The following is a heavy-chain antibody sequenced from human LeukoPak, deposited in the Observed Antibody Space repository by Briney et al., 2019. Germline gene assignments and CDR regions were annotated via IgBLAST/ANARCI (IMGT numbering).Heavy chain of an antibody. J-gene: IGHJ6*03. CDR3: ARALRPIAAGAQPTNHMDV. Sequence: ASVKVSCKASGYTFTSYGISWVRQAPGQGLERMGWISAYNGNTNYAQKLQGRVTMTTDTSTSTAYMELRSLRSDDTAVYYCARALRPIAAGAQPTNHMDVWGKGTTVTVSS. CDR2: ISAYNGNT. CDR1: GYTFTSYG. V-gene: IGHV1-18*01. D-gene: IGHD6-13*01.